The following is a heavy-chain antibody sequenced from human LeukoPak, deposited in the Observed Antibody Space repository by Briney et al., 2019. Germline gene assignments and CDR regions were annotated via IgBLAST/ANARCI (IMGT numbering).Heavy chain of an antibody. CDR1: GFTLSSYA. CDR2: ISYDGSNK. Sequence: GGSLRLSCAASGFTLSSYAMHWVRQAPGKGLEWVAVISYDGSNKYYADSVKGRFTISRDNSKHTLYLQVNSLRAEDTAVYYCAIWGGGSSSWYSAFDIWGQGTMVTVSS. V-gene: IGHV3-30*04. CDR3: AIWGGGSSSWYSAFDI. D-gene: IGHD6-13*01. J-gene: IGHJ3*02.